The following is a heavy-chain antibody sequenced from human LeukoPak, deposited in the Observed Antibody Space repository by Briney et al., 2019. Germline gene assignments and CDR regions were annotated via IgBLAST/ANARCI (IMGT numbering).Heavy chain of an antibody. Sequence: SETLSLTCAVYGGSFSGYYWSWIRQPPGKGLEWIGEINHSGSTNYNPSLKSRVTISVDTSKNQFSLKLSSVTAADTAVYYCARDVYYYGSGSYTPYYFDYWGQGTLVTVSS. J-gene: IGHJ4*02. CDR2: INHSGST. CDR3: ARDVYYYGSGSYTPYYFDY. CDR1: GGSFSGYY. V-gene: IGHV4-34*01. D-gene: IGHD3-10*01.